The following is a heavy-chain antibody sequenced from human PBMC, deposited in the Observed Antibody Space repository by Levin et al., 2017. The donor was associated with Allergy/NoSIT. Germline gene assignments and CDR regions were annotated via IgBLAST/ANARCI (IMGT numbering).Heavy chain of an antibody. CDR2: INHSGST. Sequence: NSSETLSLTCAVYGGSFSGYYWSWIRQPPGKGLEWIGEINHSGSTNYNPSLKSRVTISVDTSKNQFSLKLSSVTAADTAVYYCARGLTTVTTQHLVGFDYWGQGTLVTVSS. CDR1: GGSFSGYY. CDR3: ARGLTTVTTQHLVGFDY. D-gene: IGHD4-17*01. V-gene: IGHV4-34*01. J-gene: IGHJ4*02.